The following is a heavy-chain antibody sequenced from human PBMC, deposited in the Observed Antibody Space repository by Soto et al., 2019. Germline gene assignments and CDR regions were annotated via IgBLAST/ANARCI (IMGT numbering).Heavy chain of an antibody. J-gene: IGHJ3*02. CDR3: ATVIYCSGGSCSSKAGAFDI. V-gene: IGHV1-24*01. CDR1: GYTLTELS. Sequence: ASVQVSCKVSGYTLTELSMHWVRQAPGKGLERMGGFDPEDGETIYAQKFQGRVTMTEDTSTDTAYMELSSLGSEDTAVYYCATVIYCSGGSCSSKAGAFDIWGQGTMVTVSS. D-gene: IGHD2-15*01. CDR2: FDPEDGET.